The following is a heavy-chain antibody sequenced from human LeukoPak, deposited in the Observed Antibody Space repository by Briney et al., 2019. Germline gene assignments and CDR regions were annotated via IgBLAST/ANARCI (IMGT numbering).Heavy chain of an antibody. CDR2: IKLGGCEK. CDR3: AKGNSSGRPNRFDP. CDR1: EFTFSTYW. V-gene: IGHV3-7*03. Sequence: PGGSLRFSCAASEFTFSTYWMSWVRQAPGKGLEWVADIKLGGCEKYYVHSVKGRFTISRQNAKNSLFLQMNSLRAEDTAVYYCAKGNSSGRPNRFDPWGQGTMVTVSS. D-gene: IGHD6-19*01. J-gene: IGHJ5*02.